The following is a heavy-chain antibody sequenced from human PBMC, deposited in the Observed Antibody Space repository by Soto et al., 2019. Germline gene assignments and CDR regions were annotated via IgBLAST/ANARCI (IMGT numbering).Heavy chain of an antibody. CDR2: IYWNDDR. V-gene: IGHV2-5*01. CDR3: VHRLHTIGWYTYYGMDV. Sequence: QITLKESGPTLVKPTQTLTLTCTFSGFSLSTSGVGVGWIRQPPGKTLEWLGLIYWNDDRRYSPSLKTRLTITKDTSKNQVVLTVTNMDPVDTATYYCVHRLHTIGWYTYYGMDVWGQGTTVTVSS. J-gene: IGHJ6*02. CDR1: GFSLSTSGVG. D-gene: IGHD6-19*01.